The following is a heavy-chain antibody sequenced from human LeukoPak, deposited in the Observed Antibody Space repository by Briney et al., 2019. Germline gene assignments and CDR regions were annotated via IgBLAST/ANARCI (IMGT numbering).Heavy chain of an antibody. CDR2: ISWNSGSI. V-gene: IGHV3-9*01. CDR1: GFTFDDYA. CDR3: ARDRQHDY. Sequence: GGSLRLSCAASGFTFDDYAMHWVRQAPGKGLEWVSGISWNSGSIGYADSVKGRFTISRDNAKNSLYLQMNSLRAEDTAVYYCARDRQHDYWGQGTLVTVSS. J-gene: IGHJ4*02.